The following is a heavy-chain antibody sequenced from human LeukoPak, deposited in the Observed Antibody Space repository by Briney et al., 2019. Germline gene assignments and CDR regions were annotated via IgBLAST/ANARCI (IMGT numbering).Heavy chain of an antibody. Sequence: GGSLRLSCAASGLTFNNYAMNWVRQAPGKGLEWVSVISGSGGSAYYADSVKGRFTISRDNSKNTVYLQMNSLRAEDTAVYYCAKAEWTYFFDFWGQGVLVTVSS. D-gene: IGHD3-3*01. CDR2: ISGSGGSA. CDR3: AKAEWTYFFDF. CDR1: GLTFNNYA. J-gene: IGHJ4*02. V-gene: IGHV3-23*01.